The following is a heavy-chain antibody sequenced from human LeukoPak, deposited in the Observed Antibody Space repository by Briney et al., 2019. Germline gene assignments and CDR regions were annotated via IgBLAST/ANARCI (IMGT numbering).Heavy chain of an antibody. Sequence: GGSLRLSCAASGFTVSSSYMSWVRQAPGKGLEWVPVLYSAGTTYYADSVKGRFTISRDNSKNTLYLQMDSLRAEDTAVYYCARSSGSYLYFDYWGQGTLITVSS. CDR2: LYSAGTT. J-gene: IGHJ4*02. CDR1: GFTVSSSY. CDR3: ARSSGSYLYFDY. D-gene: IGHD1-26*01. V-gene: IGHV3-66*02.